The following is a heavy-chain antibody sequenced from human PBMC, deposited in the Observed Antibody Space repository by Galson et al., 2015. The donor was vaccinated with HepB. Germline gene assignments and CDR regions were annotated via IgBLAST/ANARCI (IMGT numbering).Heavy chain of an antibody. J-gene: IGHJ6*03. CDR1: GGSISSDY. Sequence: SETLSLTCTVSGGSISSDYWSWIRQPPGKGLEWIGNIYYRGSTNYNPSLKSRVTISVDTSKNQFSLKLSSVTAADTAVYYCARDRSEEEHYYYYIDVWGKGTTVTVSS. V-gene: IGHV4-59*01. CDR2: IYYRGST. D-gene: IGHD1-1*01. CDR3: ARDRSEEEHYYYYIDV.